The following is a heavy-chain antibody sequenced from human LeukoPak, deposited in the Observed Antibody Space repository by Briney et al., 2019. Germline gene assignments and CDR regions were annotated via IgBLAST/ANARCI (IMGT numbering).Heavy chain of an antibody. CDR3: AKDLEYSGAGTPGAFDF. J-gene: IGHJ4*02. Sequence: ASVKVSCKASGGTFSSYAISWVRQAPGQGLEWMGGIIPVFGTSNYAQKFQGRVTITADESTRTAYMELSSLRAADTAVYYCAKDLEYSGAGTPGAFDFWGQGTLVTVSS. CDR1: GGTFSSYA. V-gene: IGHV1-69*13. CDR2: IIPVFGTS. D-gene: IGHD3-10*01.